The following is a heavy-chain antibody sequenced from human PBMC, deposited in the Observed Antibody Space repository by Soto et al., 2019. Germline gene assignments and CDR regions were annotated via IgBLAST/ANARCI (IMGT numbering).Heavy chain of an antibody. CDR1: GGSISSGGYY. Sequence: QLQLQESGPGLVKPSQTLSLTCTVSGGSISSGGYYWSWIRQHPGKGLEWIGYIYYSGSTYYNPSLSSRVTIAVDTSKNQFSLKLSSVTAADTAVYYCARGGYCSSTSCYRVHNWFDPWGQGTLVTVSS. V-gene: IGHV4-31*03. D-gene: IGHD2-2*01. J-gene: IGHJ5*02. CDR3: ARGGYCSSTSCYRVHNWFDP. CDR2: IYYSGST.